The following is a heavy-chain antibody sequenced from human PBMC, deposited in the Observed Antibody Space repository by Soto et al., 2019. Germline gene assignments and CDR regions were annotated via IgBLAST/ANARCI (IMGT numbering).Heavy chain of an antibody. V-gene: IGHV1-46*03. CDR2: INPSGGST. D-gene: IGHD6-6*01. Sequence: ASVKVSCKASGYTFTSYYMHWVRQAPGQGLEWMGIINPSGGSTSYAQQFQGRVTMTRDTSTSTVYVELSSLRSEDTAVYYCANSVSEALDYWGQGTLVTVSS. CDR1: GYTFTSYY. J-gene: IGHJ4*02. CDR3: ANSVSEALDY.